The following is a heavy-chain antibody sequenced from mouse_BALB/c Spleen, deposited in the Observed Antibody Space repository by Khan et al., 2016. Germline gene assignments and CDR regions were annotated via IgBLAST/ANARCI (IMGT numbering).Heavy chain of an antibody. J-gene: IGHJ3*01. V-gene: IGHV1-9*01. CDR2: ILPGTDST. CDR3: ARGAS. Sequence: QVQLKESGAELMKPGASVKISCKASGYTFSRYWIEWIKERPGHGLEWIGEILPGTDSTNYNDKFKGKAAITAESSSSTAYIQLNSLTSEDSAVYYCARGASWGQGTLVTVSA. CDR1: GYTFSRYW.